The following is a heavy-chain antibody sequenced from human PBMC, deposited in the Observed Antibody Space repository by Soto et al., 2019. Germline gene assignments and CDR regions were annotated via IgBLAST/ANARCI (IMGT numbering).Heavy chain of an antibody. Sequence: PGGSLSLSCACSGFTLGDHYIDWVRQAPGKGLEWVGRSRDKPQGYSTAYAASVKGRFTTSRDESKNSAYLQMNSLKTEDTAVYYCVSATYFSDSSGYTRCLDYWGQGTLVPVSS. D-gene: IGHD3-22*01. CDR2: SRDKPQGYST. J-gene: IGHJ4*02. CDR1: GFTLGDHY. CDR3: VSATYFSDSSGYTRCLDY. V-gene: IGHV3-72*01.